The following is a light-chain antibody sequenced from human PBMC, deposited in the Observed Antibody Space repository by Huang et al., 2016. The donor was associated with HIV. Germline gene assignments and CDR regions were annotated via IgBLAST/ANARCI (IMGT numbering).Light chain of an antibody. Sequence: DIVMTQSPDSLAVSLGERATINCKSSQSVLYRSNNKNYLAWYQQKPGQPPKLLIYWASTRESGVPDRFTGSGSGTDFSLTISSLRAEDVAVYYCQQYDTSPWTFGQGTKVEIK. CDR1: QSVLYRSNNKNY. CDR2: WAS. CDR3: QQYDTSPWT. J-gene: IGKJ1*01. V-gene: IGKV4-1*01.